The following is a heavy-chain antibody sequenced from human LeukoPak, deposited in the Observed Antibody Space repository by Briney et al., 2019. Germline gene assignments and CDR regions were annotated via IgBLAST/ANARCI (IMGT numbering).Heavy chain of an antibody. CDR2: ISSSSSYI. CDR1: GFTFSSYS. J-gene: IGHJ4*02. V-gene: IGHV3-21*01. CDR3: TIVTYYYDSGGPRAN. Sequence: KSGGSLRLSCAACGFTFSSYSMNWLRQAPGKGLEWVSSISSSSSYIYYADSVKGRFTISRDNAKHSLYLQMNSLRAEGTDVYFCTIVTYYYDSGGPRANWGRGTLVTVSS. D-gene: IGHD3-22*01.